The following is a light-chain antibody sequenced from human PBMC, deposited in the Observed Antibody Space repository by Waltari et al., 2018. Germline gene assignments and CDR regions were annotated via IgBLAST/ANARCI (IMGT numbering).Light chain of an antibody. CDR1: RPNTGRNT. CDR3: AVWDDSLSAWL. J-gene: IGLJ3*02. CDR2: IND. V-gene: IGLV1-44*01. Sequence: QSVLTQPPSASGTPGQSVTIPCSGSRPNTGRNTVTRYQHFPGTAPKLAIYINDQRPSGVPDRFSGSKSGTSASLAISGLQSDDEAEYSCAVWDDSLSAWLFGGGTKLAVL.